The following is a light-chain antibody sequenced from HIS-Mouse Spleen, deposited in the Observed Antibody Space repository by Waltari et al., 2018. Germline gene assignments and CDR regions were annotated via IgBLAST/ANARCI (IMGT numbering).Light chain of an antibody. CDR2: DVS. J-gene: IGLJ3*02. CDR1: AMTVGGETS. V-gene: IGLV2-14*03. Sequence: QSALTRPAPVPGPPGQPITISCTETAMTVGGETSVTWYQQHPGKAPKLMIYDVSNRPSGVSNRFSGSKSGNTASLTISGLQAEDEADYYCSSYTSSSTWVFGGGTKLTVL. CDR3: SSYTSSSTWV.